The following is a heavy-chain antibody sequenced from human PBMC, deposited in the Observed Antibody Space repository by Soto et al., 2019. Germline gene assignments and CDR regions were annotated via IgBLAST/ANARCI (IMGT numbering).Heavy chain of an antibody. V-gene: IGHV1-18*01. J-gene: IGHJ4*02. CDR1: GYSFSFYG. CDR3: ARRYCISNNCYLDY. D-gene: IGHD2-2*01. CDR2: INPSDGNR. Sequence: ASVKVSCKASGYSFSFYGINWVRQAPGQGLEWMGWINPSDGNRNFAQKFEDRVTMTTATSTNTVFLELRSLKSDDTAIYYCARRYCISNNCYLDYWGQGTLVTVSS.